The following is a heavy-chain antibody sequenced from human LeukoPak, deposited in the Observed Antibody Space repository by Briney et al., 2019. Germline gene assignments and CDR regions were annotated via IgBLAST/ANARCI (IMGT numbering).Heavy chain of an antibody. D-gene: IGHD3-9*01. Sequence: GGSLRLSCAASGFTFRSYWMSWVRQAPGKGLEWVAHIRKDGSDKYYLDSVKARFTISRDNVKNLVHLQMNGLRAEDTAVYYCARDRGLRYFDSFDFWGQGTRVTVSS. J-gene: IGHJ4*02. CDR2: IRKDGSDK. CDR3: ARDRGLRYFDSFDF. V-gene: IGHV3-7*03. CDR1: GFTFRSYW.